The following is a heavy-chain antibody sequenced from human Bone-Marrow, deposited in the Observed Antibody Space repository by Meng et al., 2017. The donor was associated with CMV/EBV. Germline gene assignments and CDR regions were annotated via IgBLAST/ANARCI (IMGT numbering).Heavy chain of an antibody. J-gene: IGHJ5*02. V-gene: IGHV3-74*01. CDR2: INNDGSST. CDR3: ARDTRDYTGWYP. Sequence: GESLKISCAASGFTFSSYGMHWVRQAPGKGLVWVSRINNDGSSTSYADSVKGRFTISRDNAKKTLYLQMNSLRAEDTAVYYCARDTRDYTGWYPWGQGTLVTVSS. D-gene: IGHD6-19*01. CDR1: GFTFSSYG.